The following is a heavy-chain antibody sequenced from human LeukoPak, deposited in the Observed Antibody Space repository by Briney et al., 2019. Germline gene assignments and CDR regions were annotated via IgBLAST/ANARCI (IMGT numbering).Heavy chain of an antibody. Sequence: GGSLRLSCTVSGFTLSSYEMSWIRQAPGKGLEWVSSIDYSGGSSYYADSVKGRFTISRDNSKKTLYLQMNSLRAEDTAIYYCAKEQRAYSGYVVGSCFDPWGQGSLVTVSS. V-gene: IGHV3-23*01. D-gene: IGHD5-12*01. CDR2: IDYSGGSS. CDR1: GFTLSSYE. CDR3: AKEQRAYSGYVVGSCFDP. J-gene: IGHJ5*02.